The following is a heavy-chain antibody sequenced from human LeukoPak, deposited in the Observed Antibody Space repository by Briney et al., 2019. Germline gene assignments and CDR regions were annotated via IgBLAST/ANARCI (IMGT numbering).Heavy chain of an antibody. CDR3: AEIPRI. CDR1: GDDIYNHY. D-gene: IGHD5-24*01. V-gene: IGHV4-59*11. J-gene: IGHJ4*02. CDR2: IYYTGTTSGRT. Sequence: SEALSLTCSVSGDDIYNHYWSWVRQPPGKEPEWIAYIYYTGTTSGRTDYNPSLQSRVSISIDTSKSRFSLRLDSVTAADTAFYYCAEIPRIWGQGILVTVSS.